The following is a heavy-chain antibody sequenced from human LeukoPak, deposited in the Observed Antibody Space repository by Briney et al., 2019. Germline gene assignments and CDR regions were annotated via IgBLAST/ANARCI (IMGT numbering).Heavy chain of an antibody. CDR3: ARVGTRGNKYYDFWSGYYSPNDYMDV. J-gene: IGHJ6*03. D-gene: IGHD3-3*01. V-gene: IGHV3-21*01. CDR2: ISSSSSYI. Sequence: GGSLRLSCAASGFTFSSYSMKWVRQAPGEGLEWVSSISSSSSYIYYADSVKGGFTISRDNAKNSLYLQMNSLRAEDTAVYYCARVGTRGNKYYDFWSGYYSPNDYMDVWGKGTTVTVSS. CDR1: GFTFSSYS.